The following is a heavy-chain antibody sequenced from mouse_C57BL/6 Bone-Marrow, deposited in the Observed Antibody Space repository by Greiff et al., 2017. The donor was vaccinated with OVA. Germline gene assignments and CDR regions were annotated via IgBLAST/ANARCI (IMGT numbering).Heavy chain of an antibody. J-gene: IGHJ1*03. CDR1: GYTFTSYW. CDR3: ARPGGFYWYFDV. Sequence: VQLKQSGAELVMPGASVKLSCKASGYTFTSYWMHWVKQRPGQGLEWIGEIDPSDSYTNYNQKFKGKSTLTVDKSSSTAYMQLSSLTSEDSAVYYCARPGGFYWYFDVWGTGTTVTVSS. CDR2: IDPSDSYT. D-gene: IGHD3-1*01. V-gene: IGHV1-69*01.